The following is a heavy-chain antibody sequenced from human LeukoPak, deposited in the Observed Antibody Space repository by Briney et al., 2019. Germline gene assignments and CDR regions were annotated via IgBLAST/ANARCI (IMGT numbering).Heavy chain of an antibody. CDR3: FYDSSGYYPVPFDY. D-gene: IGHD3-22*01. J-gene: IGHJ4*02. Sequence: SVKVSCKASGDTFRSSGISWVRRAPEEGLEWMGGIIPIFGTANYAQKFQGRVTITADESTSTAYMELSSLRSEDTAVYYCFYDSSGYYPVPFDYWGQGTLVTVSS. V-gene: IGHV1-69*13. CDR1: GDTFRSSG. CDR2: IIPIFGTA.